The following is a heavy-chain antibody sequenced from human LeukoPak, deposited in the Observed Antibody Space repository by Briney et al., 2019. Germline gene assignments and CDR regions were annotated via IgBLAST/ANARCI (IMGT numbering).Heavy chain of an antibody. CDR2: INYSGNT. D-gene: IGHD6-6*01. CDR1: GDSVSSSVYY. J-gene: IGHJ5*02. Sequence: PSETLSLTCAVSGDSVSSSVYYRSWVRQPPGKGLEWIGSINYSGNTFYSPSLKSRVTISLDTSKNQFSLKLSSVTAADTAVYYCTRDDKSSSDHWGQGTLVTVSS. CDR3: TRDDKSSSDH. V-gene: IGHV4-39*07.